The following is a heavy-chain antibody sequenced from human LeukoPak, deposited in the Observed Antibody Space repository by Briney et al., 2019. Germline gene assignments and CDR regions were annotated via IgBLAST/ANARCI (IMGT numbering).Heavy chain of an antibody. CDR1: GFTFSSYW. D-gene: IGHD1-1*01. V-gene: IGHV3-74*01. Sequence: PGGSLRLSCAASGFTFSSYWMHWVRQAPGKGLVWVSRINSDGSSTSYADSVKGRFTISRDNAKNTLFLQMNSLRAEDTAVYYCARTWRVVDLPDYWGQGTLVVVSS. CDR3: ARTWRVVDLPDY. CDR2: INSDGSST. J-gene: IGHJ4*02.